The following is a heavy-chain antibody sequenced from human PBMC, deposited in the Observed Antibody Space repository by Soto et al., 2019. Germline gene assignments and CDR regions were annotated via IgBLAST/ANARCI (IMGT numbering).Heavy chain of an antibody. CDR2: IYYSGDT. Sequence: QVQLQESGPGLVKPSETLSLTCSVSGDSLNSYYWSWIRQSPGKGLEWLGYIYYSGDTKYNPSLQSRISISVDTTENQFSLRLRSVTAADTAVYFCARDRNKLWKNDAFDIWGQGTVVTVSS. CDR3: ARDRNKLWKNDAFDI. V-gene: IGHV4-59*01. CDR1: GDSLNSYY. J-gene: IGHJ3*02. D-gene: IGHD1-1*01.